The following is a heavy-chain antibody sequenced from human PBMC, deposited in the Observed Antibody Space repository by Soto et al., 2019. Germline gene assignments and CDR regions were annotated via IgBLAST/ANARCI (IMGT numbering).Heavy chain of an antibody. D-gene: IGHD3-3*02. CDR3: AFLDTSLDFDF. CDR2: IDPSNSYT. CDR1: GYRFTRYC. V-gene: IGHV5-10-1*01. J-gene: IGHJ4*02. Sequence: GESLKISGKGSGYRFTRYCMSWVLQMPGKGLEWMGRIDPSNSYTHYSPSFHGHVTISADNSISTAYLQWSNLRASDTAIYYCAFLDTSLDFDFWGQGTLVTVSS.